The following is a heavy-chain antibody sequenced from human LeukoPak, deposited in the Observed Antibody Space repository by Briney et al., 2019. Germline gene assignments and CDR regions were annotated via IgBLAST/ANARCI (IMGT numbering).Heavy chain of an antibody. Sequence: ASVKVSCKASGYTFTSYYIHWVRQAPGQGLEWMGIINPSGGSTSYAQRFQGRVTVTRDTSTSTVYMELNSLRSEDTAMYYCARDLDSSSWSICYFDYWGQGTLVTVFS. CDR1: GYTFTSYY. D-gene: IGHD6-13*01. CDR2: INPSGGST. V-gene: IGHV1-46*01. J-gene: IGHJ4*02. CDR3: ARDLDSSSWSICYFDY.